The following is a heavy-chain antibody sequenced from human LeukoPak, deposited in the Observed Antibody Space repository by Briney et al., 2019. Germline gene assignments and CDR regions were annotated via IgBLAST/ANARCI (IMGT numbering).Heavy chain of an antibody. J-gene: IGHJ4*02. D-gene: IGHD5-12*01. Sequence: SSETLSLICAVYGGSFSGYYWTWIRQTPGKGLEWIGGINHSGTTNYNPSLKSRFIISVDTSKNQFSLRLKSVTAADTAVYYCARARTTVAIDYWSRGTLVTVSS. CDR2: INHSGTT. V-gene: IGHV4-34*01. CDR1: GGSFSGYY. CDR3: ARARTTVAIDY.